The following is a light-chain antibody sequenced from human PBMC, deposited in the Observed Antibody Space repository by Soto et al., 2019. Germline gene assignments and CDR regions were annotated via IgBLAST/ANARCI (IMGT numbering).Light chain of an antibody. J-gene: IGKJ4*02. CDR2: GAA. Sequence: ETQMTQSPVTLSVSPGERVTLSCRASQSVSSDLAWYQKKPGQPPRLLIYGAATRATGIPARFSGSGSGAEVTLTINSLQSEDFALYCCQQYNIWPLTFGGGTRVQIK. V-gene: IGKV3-15*01. CDR1: QSVSSD. CDR3: QQYNIWPLT.